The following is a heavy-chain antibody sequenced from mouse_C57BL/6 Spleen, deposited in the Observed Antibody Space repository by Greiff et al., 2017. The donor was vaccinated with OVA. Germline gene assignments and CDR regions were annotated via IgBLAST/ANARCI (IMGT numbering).Heavy chain of an antibody. Sequence: EVQRVESGEGLVKPGGSLKLSCAASGFTFSSYAMSWVRQTPEKRLEWVAYISSGGDYIYYADTVKGRFTISRDNARNTLYLQMSSLKSEDTAMYYCTRVYYSNYGYFDVWGTGTTVTVSS. CDR3: TRVYYSNYGYFDV. D-gene: IGHD2-5*01. V-gene: IGHV5-9-1*02. J-gene: IGHJ1*03. CDR2: ISSGGDYI. CDR1: GFTFSSYA.